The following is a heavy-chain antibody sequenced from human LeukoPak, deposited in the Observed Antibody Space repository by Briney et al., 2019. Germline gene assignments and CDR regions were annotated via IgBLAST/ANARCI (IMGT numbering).Heavy chain of an antibody. CDR1: GFTFSTYS. J-gene: IGHJ4*02. CDR2: ISSSSSTI. CDR3: ASEVGDY. V-gene: IGHV3-48*01. D-gene: IGHD2-2*01. Sequence: PGGSLRLSCAASGFTFSTYSMNWVRQAQGQGLEWVSYISSSSSTIYYADSVKGRFTISRDNAQNSLYLQMNSLRTEDTAVYYCASEVGDYWGQGTLVTVSS.